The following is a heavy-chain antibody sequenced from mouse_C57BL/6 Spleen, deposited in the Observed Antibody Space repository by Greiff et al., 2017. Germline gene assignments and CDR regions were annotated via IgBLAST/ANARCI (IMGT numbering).Heavy chain of an antibody. J-gene: IGHJ4*01. CDR2: INPSSGYT. Sequence: HVQLQESGAELARPGASVKMSCKASGYTFTSYTMHWVKQRPGQGLEWIGYINPSSGYTKYNQKFKDKATLTADKSSSTAYMQLSSLTSEDSAVYYCAYYSNYVGAMDYWGQGTSVTVSS. CDR3: AYYSNYVGAMDY. D-gene: IGHD2-5*01. CDR1: GYTFTSYT. V-gene: IGHV1-4*01.